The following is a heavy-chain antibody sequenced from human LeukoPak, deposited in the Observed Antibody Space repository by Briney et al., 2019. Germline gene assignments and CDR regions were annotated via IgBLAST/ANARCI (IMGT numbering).Heavy chain of an antibody. CDR2: IGSSGGGI. D-gene: IGHD7-27*01. V-gene: IGHV3-23*01. CDR1: GFTFSTYT. Sequence: PGGSLRLSCAASGFTFSTYTMHWVRHPPGKRLEWVSIIGSSGGGIHYADSVKGQFTISRDNSKNALYLQMNSLRVEDTAVYYCAIDPNWGTHSWGQGVLVTVSS. CDR3: AIDPNWGTHS. J-gene: IGHJ4*02.